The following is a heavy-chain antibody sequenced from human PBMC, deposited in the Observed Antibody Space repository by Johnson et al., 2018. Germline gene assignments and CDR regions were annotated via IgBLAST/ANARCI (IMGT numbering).Heavy chain of an antibody. CDR3: ARGRYYDFWSGSGAFDI. CDR1: GYTFTNYA. J-gene: IGHJ3*02. V-gene: IGHV1-8*01. CDR2: MNPNSGGT. D-gene: IGHD3-3*01. Sequence: QVQLVESGAAVAKPGASVKVSCKASGYTFTNYAINWVRQASGQGLEWVGWMNPNSGGTGFAQKFQGRVTLTRNTSITTAYMELGSLRSGDTAVYYCARGRYYDFWSGSGAFDIWGQGTEVTVSS.